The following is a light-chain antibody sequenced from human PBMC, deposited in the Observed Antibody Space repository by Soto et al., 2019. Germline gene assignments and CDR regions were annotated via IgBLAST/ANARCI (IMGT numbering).Light chain of an antibody. CDR2: WAS. CDR1: QSVLYSSNSKNY. V-gene: IGKV4-1*01. CDR3: QQYYSTLYT. J-gene: IGKJ2*01. Sequence: DIVMTQSPDSLAVSLGERATINCKSSQSVLYSSNSKNYLAWYQKKPGQPPKLLIYWASTRESGVPGRFSGSGSGTDFTLTISSLQAEDVAVYYCQQYYSTLYTFGQGTKLELK.